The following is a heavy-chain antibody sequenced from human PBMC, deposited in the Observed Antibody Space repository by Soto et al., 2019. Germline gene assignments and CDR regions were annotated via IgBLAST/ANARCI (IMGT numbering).Heavy chain of an antibody. V-gene: IGHV3-74*01. J-gene: IGHJ6*02. CDR2: ISPDGSVT. CDR1: GSTVSGHW. CDR3: ASGINYAMDV. Sequence: EVQLVESGGGSVQPGGSLRLSCAASGSTVSGHWMHWVRQEPGRGLVWVSLISPDGSVTTYADSVKGRFTTSRDNAKNTLTLQMNSLRAEDTAVYYCASGINYAMDVWGQGTTVTVSS.